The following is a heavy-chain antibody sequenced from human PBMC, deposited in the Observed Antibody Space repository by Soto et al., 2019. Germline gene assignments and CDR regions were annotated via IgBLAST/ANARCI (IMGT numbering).Heavy chain of an antibody. J-gene: IGHJ4*02. CDR2: ISWNSGSI. CDR1: GFTFDDYA. D-gene: IGHD4-17*01. CDR3: AKTDYGDYAFDY. V-gene: IGHV3-9*01. Sequence: EVQLVESGGGLVQPGRSLRLSCAASGFTFDDYAMHWVRQAPGKGLEWVSGISWNSGSIGYADSVKGRFTISRDNAKNSLYLQMNSLRAEDTALYYCAKTDYGDYAFDYWGQGTLLTVSS.